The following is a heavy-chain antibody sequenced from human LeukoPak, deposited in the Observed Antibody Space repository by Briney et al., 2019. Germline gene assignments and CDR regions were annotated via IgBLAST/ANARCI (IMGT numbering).Heavy chain of an antibody. D-gene: IGHD4-17*01. CDR1: GGSISSGGFS. V-gene: IGHV2-70*11. J-gene: IGHJ6*02. CDR2: IDWDDDK. CDR3: ARIGYGDYTGVNYYYGMDV. Sequence: TLSLTCGVSGGSISSGGFSWSWIRQPPGKALEWLARIDWDDDKYYSTSLKTRLTISKDTSKNQVVLTMINMDPVDTATYYCARIGYGDYTGVNYYYGMDVWGQGTTVTVS.